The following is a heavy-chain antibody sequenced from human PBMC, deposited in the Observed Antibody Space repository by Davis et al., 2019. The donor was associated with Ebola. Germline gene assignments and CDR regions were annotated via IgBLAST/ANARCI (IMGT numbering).Heavy chain of an antibody. D-gene: IGHD3-16*01. CDR3: ARRGTKYYYYGMDV. CDR2: ISAYNGNT. Sequence: ASVKVSCKASGYTFTSYAMHWVRQAPGQRLEWMGWISAYNGNTNYAQKLQGRVTMTTDTSTSTAYMELRSLRSDDTAVYYCARRGTKYYYYGMDVWGQGTTVTVSS. J-gene: IGHJ6*02. CDR1: GYTFTSYA. V-gene: IGHV1-18*01.